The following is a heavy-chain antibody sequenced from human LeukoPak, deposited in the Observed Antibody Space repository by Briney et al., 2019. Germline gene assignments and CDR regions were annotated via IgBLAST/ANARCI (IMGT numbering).Heavy chain of an antibody. CDR2: ISGSGGST. D-gene: IGHD3-22*01. V-gene: IGHV3-23*01. Sequence: GGSLRLSCAASGFIFSSHGMNWVRQAPGKGLEWVSAISGSGGSTYYADSVKGRFTISRDNSKNTLYLQMNSLRAEDTAVYYCARDRDYYDDAFDIWGQGTMVTVSX. CDR3: ARDRDYYDDAFDI. CDR1: GFIFSSHG. J-gene: IGHJ3*02.